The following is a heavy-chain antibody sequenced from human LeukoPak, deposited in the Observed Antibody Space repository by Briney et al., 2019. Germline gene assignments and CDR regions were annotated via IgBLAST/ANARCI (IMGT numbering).Heavy chain of an antibody. V-gene: IGHV1-69*06. D-gene: IGHD5-24*01. CDR3: AREGRDGYNSVAFDI. J-gene: IGHJ3*02. CDR2: IIPTFGTA. Sequence: SVKLSCKASGGTFSSYAISWVRQAPGQGLEWMGGIIPTFGTANYAQKFQGRVTITAGKSTSTAYMELSSLRSEDTAVYYCAREGRDGYNSVAFDIWGQGTMVTVSS. CDR1: GGTFSSYA.